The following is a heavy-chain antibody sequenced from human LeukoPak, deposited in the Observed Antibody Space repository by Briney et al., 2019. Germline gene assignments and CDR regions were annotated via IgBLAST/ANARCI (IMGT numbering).Heavy chain of an antibody. D-gene: IGHD2-2*02. CDR2: ISDSGGRT. J-gene: IGHJ2*01. V-gene: IGHV3-23*01. CDR1: GFIFSNYA. Sequence: GGSLRLSCAASGFIFSNYAMSWVRQAPGKGLEWVSAISDSGGRTYYADSVKGRFTISRDNSKNTLYLQMNSLRAEDTALYYCAKGGYIADEGWCFDLWGRGTLVTVSS. CDR3: AKGGYIADEGWCFDL.